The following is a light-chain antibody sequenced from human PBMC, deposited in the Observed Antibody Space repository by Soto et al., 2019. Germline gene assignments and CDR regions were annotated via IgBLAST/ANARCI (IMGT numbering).Light chain of an antibody. CDR1: QAIRNY. CDR3: RQHNSYPFP. Sequence: DIQTPQSPSSLSASVGDRVTITCRASQAIRNYLAWFQQKPGKAPKRMIYAASSLQDEDPSRFSGSGSGKDVSVTISSLQPEDFATYYCRQHNSYPFPFGQGTELHIK. V-gene: IGKV1-17*01. CDR2: AAS. J-gene: IGKJ2*01.